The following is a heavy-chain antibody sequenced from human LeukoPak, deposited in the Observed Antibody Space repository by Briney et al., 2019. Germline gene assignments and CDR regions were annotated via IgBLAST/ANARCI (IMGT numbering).Heavy chain of an antibody. D-gene: IGHD6-13*01. Sequence: PGGSLRLACVVSGFTFSNYWMSWVRQAPGKGLEWVATIRQDGSDKYFLDSVRGRFTISRDNAENSLYLQMNSLRGEDTAVYYCAKQMMERQQYYYMDVWGKGTSVTVSS. J-gene: IGHJ6*03. CDR3: AKQMMERQQYYYMDV. CDR1: GFTFSNYW. V-gene: IGHV3-7*01. CDR2: IRQDGSDK.